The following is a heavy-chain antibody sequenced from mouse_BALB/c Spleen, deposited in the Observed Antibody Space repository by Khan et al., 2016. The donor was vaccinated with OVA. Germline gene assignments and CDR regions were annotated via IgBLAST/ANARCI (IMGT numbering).Heavy chain of an antibody. CDR1: GYTFTDYE. Sequence: QVQLQQSGAELVRPGASVTLSCKASGYTFTDYEMHWVKQTPVHGLAWIGAIDPDTGSTAYNQKFERKARLTDYKTDSTAYMGLRSLTSEDSDVCYCTRGIYYGNPYAMEYWGQGTSVTVSS. D-gene: IGHD2-1*01. CDR3: TRGIYYGNPYAMEY. J-gene: IGHJ4*01. V-gene: IGHV1-15*01. CDR2: IDPDTGST.